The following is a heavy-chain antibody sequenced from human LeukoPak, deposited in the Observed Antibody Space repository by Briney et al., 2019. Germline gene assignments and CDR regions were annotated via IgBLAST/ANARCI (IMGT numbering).Heavy chain of an antibody. Sequence: PSETLSLTCTVSGGSNSSYYWSWIRQPPGKGLEWIGYIYYSGSTNYNPSLKSRVTISVDTSKNQFSLKLSSVTAADTAVYYCARHVGSSSWSGIYYYYYYGMDVRGQGTTVTVSS. D-gene: IGHD6-13*01. J-gene: IGHJ6*02. V-gene: IGHV4-59*08. CDR2: IYYSGST. CDR1: GGSNSSYY. CDR3: ARHVGSSSWSGIYYYYYYGMDV.